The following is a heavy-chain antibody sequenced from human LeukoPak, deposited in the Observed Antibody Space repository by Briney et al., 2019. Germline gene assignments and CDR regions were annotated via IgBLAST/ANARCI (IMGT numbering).Heavy chain of an antibody. V-gene: IGHV3-30-3*01. D-gene: IGHD3-9*01. CDR2: ISYDGSNK. J-gene: IGHJ4*02. CDR3: ARGMGYILTGYYTRREYYFDY. Sequence: PGRPLRLSCAASGFTFSSYAMHWVRQAPGKGLEWVAVISYDGSNKYYADSVKGRFTISRDNSKNTLYLQMNSLRAEDTAVYYCARGMGYILTGYYTRREYYFDYWGQGTLVTVSS. CDR1: GFTFSSYA.